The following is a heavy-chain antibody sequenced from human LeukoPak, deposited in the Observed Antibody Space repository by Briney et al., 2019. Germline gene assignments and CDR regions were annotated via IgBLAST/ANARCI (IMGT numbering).Heavy chain of an antibody. Sequence: GGPLRLSCAASGFTFSSYAMRWVRQAPGKGLEWVSGINWNGGSTGYADSVKGRFTISRDNVKNSLYLQMNSLRAEDTALYYCARDYLGDSSGWGYWGQGTLVTVSS. CDR1: GFTFSSYA. CDR2: INWNGGST. D-gene: IGHD6-19*01. CDR3: ARDYLGDSSGWGY. V-gene: IGHV3-20*04. J-gene: IGHJ4*02.